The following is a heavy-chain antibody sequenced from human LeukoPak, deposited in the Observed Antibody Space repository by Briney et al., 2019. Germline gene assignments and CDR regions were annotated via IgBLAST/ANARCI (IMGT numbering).Heavy chain of an antibody. V-gene: IGHV3-23*01. D-gene: IGHD6-13*01. CDR1: GFTFSIYA. CDR2: ISGSGGST. J-gene: IGHJ4*02. CDR3: AKGNSSSWYAPLDY. Sequence: PGGSLRLSCAASGFTFSIYAMSWVRQAPGKGLEWVSAISGSGGSTYYADSVKGRFTISRDNSKNTLYLQMNSLRAEDTAVYYCAKGNSSSWYAPLDYWGQGTLVTVSS.